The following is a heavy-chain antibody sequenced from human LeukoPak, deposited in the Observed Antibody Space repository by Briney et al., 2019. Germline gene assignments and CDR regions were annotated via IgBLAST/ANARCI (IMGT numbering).Heavy chain of an antibody. D-gene: IGHD5-12*01. CDR3: ARDGYSGYDLYY. CDR1: GGTFSSYA. J-gene: IGHJ4*02. CDR2: IIPIFGTA. Sequence: SVKVSCKTSGGTFSSYAISWVRQAPGQGLEWMGRIIPIFGTANYAQKFQGRVTITTDESTSTAYMELSSLRSDDTAVYYCARDGYSGYDLYYWGQGTLVTVSS. V-gene: IGHV1-69*05.